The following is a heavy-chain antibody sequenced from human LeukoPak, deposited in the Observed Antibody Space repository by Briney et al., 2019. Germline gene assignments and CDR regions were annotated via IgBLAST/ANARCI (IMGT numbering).Heavy chain of an antibody. CDR3: ARDGLVRGFPSDY. D-gene: IGHD3-10*01. V-gene: IGHV3-7*01. J-gene: IGHJ4*02. Sequence: TGGSLRLSCAASGFTFSSYWMTWVRQAPRKGLEWLAYIKQDGSEKYYVDSVKGRFTISRDNAKDSLYLQMNSLRAEDAAVYYCARDGLVRGFPSDYWGQGTLVTVSS. CDR2: IKQDGSEK. CDR1: GFTFSSYW.